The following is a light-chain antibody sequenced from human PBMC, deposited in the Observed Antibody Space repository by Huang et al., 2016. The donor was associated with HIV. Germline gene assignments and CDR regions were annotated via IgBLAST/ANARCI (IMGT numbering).Light chain of an antibody. Sequence: DIQMTQFPTSLSASVGDRVSITCRARQTISKYLNWYQQKPGRAPKLLIYGASNLQSGVPSRFSGGGSVTHFTLTINSLQPEDSATYYCQQSYMTPRTFGQGTKLEI. J-gene: IGKJ2*01. CDR2: GAS. V-gene: IGKV1-39*01. CDR3: QQSYMTPRT. CDR1: QTISKY.